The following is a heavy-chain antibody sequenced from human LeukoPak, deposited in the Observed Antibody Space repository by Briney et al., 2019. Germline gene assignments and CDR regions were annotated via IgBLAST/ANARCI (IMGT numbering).Heavy chain of an antibody. D-gene: IGHD3-10*01. Sequence: ASETLSLTFAVYGGSFSGYYWSWIRQPPGKGLEWIGEINHSGSTNYNPSLKSRVTISVDTSKNQFSLKLSSVTAADTAVYYCARVPSYYTYYYGSGSYYNVHSGAFDIWGQGTMVTVSS. CDR3: ARVPSYYTYYYGSGSYYNVHSGAFDI. J-gene: IGHJ3*02. V-gene: IGHV4-34*01. CDR2: INHSGST. CDR1: GGSFSGYY.